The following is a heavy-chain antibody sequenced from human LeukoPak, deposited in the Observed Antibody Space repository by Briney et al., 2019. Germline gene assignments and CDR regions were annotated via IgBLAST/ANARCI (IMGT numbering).Heavy chain of an antibody. J-gene: IGHJ3*02. D-gene: IGHD2-21*01. Sequence: NPSETLSLTCTVSGGSISSSSYYWGWIRQAPGKGLEWVSYISSSGSTIYYADSVKGRFTISRDSAKNSLYLQMNSLRAEDTAVYYCARDFNGIGAFDIWGQGTMVTVSS. CDR3: ARDFNGIGAFDI. V-gene: IGHV3-11*01. CDR2: ISSSGSTI. CDR1: GGSISSSSYY.